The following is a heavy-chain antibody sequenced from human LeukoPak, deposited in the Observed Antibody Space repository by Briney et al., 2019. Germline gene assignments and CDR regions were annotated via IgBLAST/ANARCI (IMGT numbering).Heavy chain of an antibody. J-gene: IGHJ4*02. CDR2: ISYDGSNK. CDR3: ARDHI. Sequence: PGRSLRLSCAASGFTFSSYAMYWVRQAPGKGLEWVAVISYDGSNKYYADSVKGRFTISRDNSKNTLYLQMNSLRAEDTAVYYCARDHIWGQGTLVTVSS. D-gene: IGHD2-21*01. CDR1: GFTFSSYA. V-gene: IGHV3-30-3*01.